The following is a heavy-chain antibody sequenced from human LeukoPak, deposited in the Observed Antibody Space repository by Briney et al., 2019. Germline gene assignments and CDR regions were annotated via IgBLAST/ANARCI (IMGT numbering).Heavy chain of an antibody. CDR2: MNHSGST. D-gene: IGHD3-3*01. V-gene: IGHV4-34*01. CDR1: GGSFSGYY. Sequence: SETLSLTCAVYGGSFSGYYWNWIRQPPGKGLEWIGEMNHSGSTNYNPSLKSRVTISVDTSKNQFSLRLSSVTAADTAVYYCARGAIFWSGIQRGRWFDPWGQGTLVTVSS. CDR3: ARGAIFWSGIQRGRWFDP. J-gene: IGHJ5*02.